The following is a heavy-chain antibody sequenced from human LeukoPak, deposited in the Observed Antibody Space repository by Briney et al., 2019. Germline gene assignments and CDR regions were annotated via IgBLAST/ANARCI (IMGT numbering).Heavy chain of an antibody. Sequence: GGSLRLSCAASGFTFSSYGMHWVRQAPGKGLEWVSAISGSGGSTYYADSVKGRFTISRDNSKNTLYLQMNSLRAEDTAVYYCASLLRYFDRSNWFDPWGQGTLVTVSS. D-gene: IGHD3-9*01. CDR3: ASLLRYFDRSNWFDP. V-gene: IGHV3-23*01. CDR2: ISGSGGST. CDR1: GFTFSSYG. J-gene: IGHJ5*02.